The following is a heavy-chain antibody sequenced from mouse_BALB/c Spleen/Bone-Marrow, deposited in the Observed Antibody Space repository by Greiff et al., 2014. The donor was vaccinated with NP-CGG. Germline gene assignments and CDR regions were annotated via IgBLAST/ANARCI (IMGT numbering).Heavy chain of an antibody. CDR3: ARRDGSYFDY. Sequence: VMLVESGAELVRPGTSVKVSCKASGYAFTNYLIEWVKQRPGQGLEWIGTINPGSSGTNYNEKFKGKATLTADKSSSTAYMQLSSLTSDDSAVYFCARRDGSYFDYWGQGTTLTVSS. J-gene: IGHJ2*01. V-gene: IGHV1-54*03. D-gene: IGHD3-3*01. CDR1: GYAFTNYL. CDR2: INPGSSGT.